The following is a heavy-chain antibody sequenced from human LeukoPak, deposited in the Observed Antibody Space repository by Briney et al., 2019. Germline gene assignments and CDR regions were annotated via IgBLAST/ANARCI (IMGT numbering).Heavy chain of an antibody. J-gene: IGHJ5*02. CDR3: AVSGGSYSWFDP. Sequence: PGGSLRLSCAASGFTFSSYDMSWVGQAPGKGLEWVSAISGSSSYIYYADSVKGRFTISRDNSKNTLYLQMNSLRAEDTAVYYCAVSGGSYSWFDPWGQGTLVTVSS. CDR2: ISGSSSYI. V-gene: IGHV3-23*01. CDR1: GFTFSSYD. D-gene: IGHD1-26*01.